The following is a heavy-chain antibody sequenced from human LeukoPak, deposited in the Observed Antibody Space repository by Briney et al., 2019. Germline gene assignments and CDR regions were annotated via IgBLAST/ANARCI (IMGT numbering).Heavy chain of an antibody. J-gene: IGHJ4*02. CDR1: GGSISSSSYY. D-gene: IGHD5-18*01. V-gene: IGHV4-39*01. Sequence: SETLSLTCTVSGGSISSSSYYWGWIRQPPGKGLEWIGSIYYSGSTYYNPSLKSRVTISVDTSKNQFSLKLSSVTAADTAVYYCARKAYSYDYALDSWGQGTLVTVSS. CDR2: IYYSGST. CDR3: ARKAYSYDYALDS.